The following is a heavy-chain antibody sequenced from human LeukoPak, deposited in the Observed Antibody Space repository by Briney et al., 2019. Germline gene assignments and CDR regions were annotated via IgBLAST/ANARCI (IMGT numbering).Heavy chain of an antibody. J-gene: IGHJ4*02. V-gene: IGHV1-18*01. Sequence: ASVKASCKASGYTFTSYGISWVRQAPGQGLEWMGWISAYNGNTNYAQKLQGRVTMTTATSTSTAYMELRSLRSDDTAVYYCARDLGWRDSSGSSDYWGQGTLVTVSS. CDR2: ISAYNGNT. D-gene: IGHD3-22*01. CDR3: ARDLGWRDSSGSSDY. CDR1: GYTFTSYG.